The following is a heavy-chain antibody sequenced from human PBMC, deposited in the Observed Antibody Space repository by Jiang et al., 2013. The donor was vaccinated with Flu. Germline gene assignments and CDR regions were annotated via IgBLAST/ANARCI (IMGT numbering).Heavy chain of an antibody. CDR1: GYSISSGYY. Sequence: TLSLTCSVSGYSISSGYYWGWVRQPPGKGLEWIGSISHTGTTYYNPSLKTRLTISSDTSKNQFSLMLTSVTAADTAVYYCATTTGNWGQGTLVTVSS. CDR3: ATTTGN. CDR2: ISHTGTT. V-gene: IGHV4-38-2*02. J-gene: IGHJ4*02. D-gene: IGHD3-10*01.